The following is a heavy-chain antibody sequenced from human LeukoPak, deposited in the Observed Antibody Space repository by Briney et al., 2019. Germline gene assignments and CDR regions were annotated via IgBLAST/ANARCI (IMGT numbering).Heavy chain of an antibody. Sequence: GASVKVSCKASGYTFTGYYMHWVRQAPGQGLEWMGWINPNSGGTNYAQKFQGRVTMTRDTSISTAYVELSRLRSDDTAVYYCARADDSSGYYPAGAFDIWGQGTMVTVSS. CDR2: INPNSGGT. V-gene: IGHV1-2*02. CDR1: GYTFTGYY. J-gene: IGHJ3*02. CDR3: ARADDSSGYYPAGAFDI. D-gene: IGHD3-22*01.